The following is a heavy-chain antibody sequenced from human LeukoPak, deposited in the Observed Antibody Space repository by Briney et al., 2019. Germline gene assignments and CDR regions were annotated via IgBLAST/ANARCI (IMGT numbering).Heavy chain of an antibody. J-gene: IGHJ4*02. Sequence: GGPLRLSCAASGFTHSSNFMSWVRQAPGKGLEWVSFIYRGGSTYHADPVKGRFTISRDNSKNTLYLQMNSLRVEDTAVYYYALGLVRDYWGQGTLVTVSS. CDR1: GFTHSSNF. V-gene: IGHV3-66*01. CDR2: IYRGGST. D-gene: IGHD3-9*01. CDR3: ALGLVRDY.